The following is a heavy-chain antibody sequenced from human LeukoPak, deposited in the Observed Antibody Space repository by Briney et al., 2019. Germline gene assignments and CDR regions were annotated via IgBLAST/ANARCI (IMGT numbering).Heavy chain of an antibody. CDR2: ISAYNGNT. D-gene: IGHD3-22*01. J-gene: IGHJ4*02. V-gene: IGHV1-18*01. Sequence: RWASVKVSCKASGYTFTSYGISWVRQAPGQGLERMGWISAYNGNTNYAQKLQGRVTMTTDTSTSTAYMELRSLRSDDTAVYYCARVRKTYYYDSSGPYDYFDYWGQGTLVTVSS. CDR3: ARVRKTYYYDSSGPYDYFDY. CDR1: GYTFTSYG.